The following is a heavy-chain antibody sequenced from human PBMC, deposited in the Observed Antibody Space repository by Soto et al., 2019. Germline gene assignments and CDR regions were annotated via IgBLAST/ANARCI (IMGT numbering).Heavy chain of an antibody. CDR2: IDHDGPT. J-gene: IGHJ4*02. CDR3: VRDNHGDY. CDR1: GFIFSNYW. V-gene: IGHV3-74*01. Sequence: EVQLVESGGGLVQPGGSLRLSCAGSGFIFSNYWMHWVRQAPGKGLEWVSRIDHDGPTDYADSVRGRFTISRDNDESTLYLQMNSLRPEDTAVYYCVRDNHGDYWGQGTLVTVSS.